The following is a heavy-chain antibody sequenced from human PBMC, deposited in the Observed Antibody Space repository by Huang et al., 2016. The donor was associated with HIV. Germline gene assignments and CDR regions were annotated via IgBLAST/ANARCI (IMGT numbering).Heavy chain of an antibody. CDR1: GFAFNTYI. V-gene: IGHV3-21*06. CDR3: ARDFGDTGIAFKAFDL. Sequence: EVQLVESGGGLVKPGGSLSRSCAASGFAFNTYIMNWVRQAPGKGLEGRFTISRDNAKNLLYLQMNSLRAEDTAIFYCARDFGDTGIAFKAFDLWGQGTMVTVSP. D-gene: IGHD5-18*01. J-gene: IGHJ3*01.